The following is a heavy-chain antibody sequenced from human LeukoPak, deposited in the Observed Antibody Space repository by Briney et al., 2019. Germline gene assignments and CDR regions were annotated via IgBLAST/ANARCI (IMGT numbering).Heavy chain of an antibody. CDR2: IRGDGSNK. J-gene: IGHJ4*02. D-gene: IGHD3-10*01. CDR1: GFTFSNYG. V-gene: IGHV3-30*02. Sequence: PGGSLRLSCAASGFTFSNYGIHWVRQAPGKGLEWVAFIRGDGSNKHYADSVKGRFTISRDNSKNTLYLQMNSLRAEDTAVYYCAGGRYYFDYWGQGTLVTVSS. CDR3: AGGRYYFDY.